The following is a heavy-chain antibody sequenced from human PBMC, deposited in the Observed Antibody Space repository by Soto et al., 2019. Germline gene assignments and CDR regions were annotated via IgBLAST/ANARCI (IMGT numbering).Heavy chain of an antibody. D-gene: IGHD1-7*01. Sequence: TLSLTCTVSGASFSSGDYWSSIRQSPGKGLEWIVYTYYSGDSYYNPSLKGRLTISIDXSKNQFSLILNSVTVADTAIYYCVGTRTTDDYWGRGTVVTVSS. CDR1: GASFSSGDY. CDR3: VGTRTTDDY. V-gene: IGHV4-30-4*08. J-gene: IGHJ4*02. CDR2: TYYSGDS.